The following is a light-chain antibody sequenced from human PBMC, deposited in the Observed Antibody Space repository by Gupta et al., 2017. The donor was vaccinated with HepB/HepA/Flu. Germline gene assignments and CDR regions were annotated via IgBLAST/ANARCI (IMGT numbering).Light chain of an antibody. J-gene: IGLJ2*01. CDR1: SSDVGSYNR. V-gene: IGLV2-18*02. Sequence: QSALTQPPSVSGSPGQSVTISCTGTSSDVGSYNRVSWYQQPPGTAPKLMIYEVSNRPSGVPDRFSGSKSGNTASLTISGLQAEDEADYYCSSYTSSIYVVFGGGIKLTVL. CDR2: EVS. CDR3: SSYTSSIYVV.